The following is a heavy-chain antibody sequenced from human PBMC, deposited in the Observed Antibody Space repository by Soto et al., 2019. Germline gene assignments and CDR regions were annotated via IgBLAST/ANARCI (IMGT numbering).Heavy chain of an antibody. V-gene: IGHV5-51*01. J-gene: IGHJ6*02. CDR3: AASLFYDGMDV. CDR1: GYTFTNYW. Sequence: PGESLKISCQGSGYTFTNYWIGWVRQMPGKGLEWMGIIYPGDSDTKYNPSFQGQVTISADKSITTTYLQWSSLKASDSAIYYCAASLFYDGMDVWGQGTTVTVSS. CDR2: IYPGDSDT.